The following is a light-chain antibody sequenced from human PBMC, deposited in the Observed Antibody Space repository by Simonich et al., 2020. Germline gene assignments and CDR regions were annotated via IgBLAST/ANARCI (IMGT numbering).Light chain of an antibody. CDR3: QQYGSSLYT. Sequence: EIVLTQSPGTLSLSPGDRATLSCRASQSVSSSYLAWYQQKPGQAPRLLIYGASRRATGIPDRLSGSGYGTDFTLTISRLEPEDFAVYYCQQYGSSLYTFGQGTKLEIK. V-gene: IGKV3-20*01. CDR2: GAS. CDR1: QSVSSSY. J-gene: IGKJ2*01.